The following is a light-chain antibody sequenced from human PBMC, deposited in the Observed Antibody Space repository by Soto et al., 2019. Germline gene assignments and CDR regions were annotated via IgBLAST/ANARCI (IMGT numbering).Light chain of an antibody. J-gene: IGKJ1*01. CDR1: HSLXYSNGYNY. Sequence: DIVMTQSPLSLPVTPGEPASISCSSGHSLXYSNGYNYLDWFLQKPGQSPQLLIYLGSTRASGVPDRFSGSGSGTDFTLRISRVEAEDVGIYYCMQALQTPPWTFGQGTKVDI. CDR2: LGS. CDR3: MQALQTPPWT. V-gene: IGKV2-28*01.